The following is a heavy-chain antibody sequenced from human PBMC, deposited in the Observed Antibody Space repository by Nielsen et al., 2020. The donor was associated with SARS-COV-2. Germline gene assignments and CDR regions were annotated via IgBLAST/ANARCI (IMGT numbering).Heavy chain of an antibody. V-gene: IGHV3-23*01. CDR2: ISVSDGTT. D-gene: IGHD5-24*01. Sequence: GGSLRLPCAASGFTFSTYAMSWVRQAPGKGLEWVSAISVSDGTTYYADSVKGRFTMSRGNSKNTLYLQMNSLRAEDTAVYYCAKLRRDGYNVGYFNYWGQGTLVTVSS. J-gene: IGHJ4*02. CDR3: AKLRRDGYNVGYFNY. CDR1: GFTFSTYA.